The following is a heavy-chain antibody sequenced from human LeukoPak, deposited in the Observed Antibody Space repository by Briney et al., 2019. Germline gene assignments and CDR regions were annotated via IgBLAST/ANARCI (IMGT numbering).Heavy chain of an antibody. CDR1: GFTFSSYA. J-gene: IGHJ4*02. D-gene: IGHD3-22*01. CDR3: AKGITMIVVVGYFDY. Sequence: GGSLRLSCAASGFTFSSYAMNWVRQAPGKGLEWVSGISGSGGSTYYADSVKGRFTSSRDNSKNALYLQMHSLRAEDTAVYYCAKGITMIVVVGYFDYWGQGTLVTVSS. V-gene: IGHV3-23*01. CDR2: ISGSGGST.